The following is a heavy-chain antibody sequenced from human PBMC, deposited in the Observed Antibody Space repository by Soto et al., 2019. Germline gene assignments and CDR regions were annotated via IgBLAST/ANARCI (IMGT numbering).Heavy chain of an antibody. CDR2: IYHSGST. Sequence: PAETLSLTCAVSGYSISSGYYLVLIRHPPGKVLEWIGSIYHSGSTYYNPSLKSRVTISVDTSKNQFSLKLSSVTAADTAVYYCARVYYDFWSGYYSRSPFDYWGQGTLVTVSS. CDR3: ARVYYDFWSGYYSRSPFDY. J-gene: IGHJ4*02. V-gene: IGHV4-38-2*01. D-gene: IGHD3-3*01. CDR1: GYSISSGYY.